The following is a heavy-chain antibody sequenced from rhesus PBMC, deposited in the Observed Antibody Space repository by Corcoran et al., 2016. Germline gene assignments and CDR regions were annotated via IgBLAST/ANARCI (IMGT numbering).Heavy chain of an antibody. CDR1: GYSISSGYD. Sequence: QVQLQESGPGVVKPSETLSLNCAVSGYSISSGYDWSWIRQPPGKGLEWIGYIYGSSGSTNYNPSLKKRVTISKDTAKTHFSLKLSSVTAADTAVYYCARGAGYLRYWGQGVLVTVSS. CDR2: IYGSSGST. D-gene: IGHD2-27*01. V-gene: IGHV4-76*01. CDR3: ARGAGYLRY. J-gene: IGHJ4*01.